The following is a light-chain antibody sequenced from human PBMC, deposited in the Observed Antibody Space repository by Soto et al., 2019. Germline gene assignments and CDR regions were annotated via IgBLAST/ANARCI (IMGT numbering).Light chain of an antibody. V-gene: IGKV1-5*01. J-gene: IGKJ5*01. CDR3: QHYRRNTWS. CDR2: GAS. CDR1: QSVGTW. Sequence: DIQMTQSPSTLSASVGSIVTITCGASQSVGTWVAWYQQKPGKAPKLLIYGASNLESGVPSRFSGSGSGTEFTLTITTLQPDDFATYFCQHYRRNTWSFGPGTRLEIK.